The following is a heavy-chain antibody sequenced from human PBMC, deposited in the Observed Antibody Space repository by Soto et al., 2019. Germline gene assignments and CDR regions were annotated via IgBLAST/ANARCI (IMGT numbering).Heavy chain of an antibody. CDR3: VRDPDGHIDFDY. CDR1: GYTFTSYG. CDR2: ISAYNGDT. Sequence: QVQLVQSGAEVKEPGASVKISCKACGYTFTSYGISWVRQAPAQGLEWMSWISAYNGDTNYAQKVQGRVTMTTDTSTSTALMELRSLRFDDTAVYYCVRDPDGHIDFDYWGQGTLVTVSS. J-gene: IGHJ4*02. V-gene: IGHV1-18*01.